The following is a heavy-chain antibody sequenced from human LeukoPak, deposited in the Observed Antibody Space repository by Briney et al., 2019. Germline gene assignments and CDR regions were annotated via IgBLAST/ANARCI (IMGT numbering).Heavy chain of an antibody. J-gene: IGHJ3*01. CDR3: ARTKPLDPFAF. CDR1: GSSISSSNYY. CDR2: INYSGST. Sequence: PSETLSLTCTVSGSSISSSNYYWGWIRQPPEKGLEWIGTINYSGSTYYNPSLKSRVTISVDTSENQFSLKLNSVTAADTAVYYCARTKPLDPFAFWGQGTMVTVSS. V-gene: IGHV4-39*07.